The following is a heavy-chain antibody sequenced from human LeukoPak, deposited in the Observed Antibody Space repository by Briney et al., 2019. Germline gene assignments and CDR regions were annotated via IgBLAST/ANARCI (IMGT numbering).Heavy chain of an antibody. D-gene: IGHD3-22*01. V-gene: IGHV3-48*01. CDR1: GFTFSSYS. CDR3: ARGSTYYDSSGQVPFDY. J-gene: IGHJ4*02. Sequence: GGSLRLSCAASGFTFSSYSMNWVRQAPGKGLEWGSYISGSSSTIYYADSVKGRFTVSRDNGKNTLYLQMNSLRAEDTAVYYCARGSTYYDSSGQVPFDYWGQGTLVTVSS. CDR2: ISGSSSTI.